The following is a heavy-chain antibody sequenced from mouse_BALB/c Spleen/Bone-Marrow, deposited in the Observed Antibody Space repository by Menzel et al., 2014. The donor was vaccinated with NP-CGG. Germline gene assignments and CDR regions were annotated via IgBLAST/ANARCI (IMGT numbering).Heavy chain of an antibody. D-gene: IGHD2-4*01. Sequence: EVQRVESGGGLVKPGGSLKLSCAASGFTFSSNTMSWVRQTPEKRLEWVATISSGGGNTYYPDSVKGRFTISRDNAKNNLYLQMSSLRSEDTALYYCARYMITTSYFDYWGQGTTLTVSS. CDR1: GFTFSSNT. J-gene: IGHJ2*01. V-gene: IGHV5-9*03. CDR2: ISSGGGNT. CDR3: ARYMITTSYFDY.